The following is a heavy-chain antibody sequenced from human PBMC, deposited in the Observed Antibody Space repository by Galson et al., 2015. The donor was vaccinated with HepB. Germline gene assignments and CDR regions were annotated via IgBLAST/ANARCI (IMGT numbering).Heavy chain of an antibody. Sequence: SLRLSCAASGFTFSSYSMNWVRQAPGKGLEWVSSISSSSSYIYYADSVKGRFTISRDNAKNSLYLQMNSLRAEDTAVYYCARDPHLGYCSGGSCSGINWFDPWGQGTLVTVSS. CDR1: GFTFSSYS. CDR3: ARDPHLGYCSGGSCSGINWFDP. V-gene: IGHV3-21*01. J-gene: IGHJ5*02. CDR2: ISSSSSYI. D-gene: IGHD2-15*01.